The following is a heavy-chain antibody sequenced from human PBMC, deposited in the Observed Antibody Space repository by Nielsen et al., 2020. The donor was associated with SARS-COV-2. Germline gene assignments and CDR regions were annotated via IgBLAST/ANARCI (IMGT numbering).Heavy chain of an antibody. CDR1: GYSFTSHY. CDR2: INPSDGNA. D-gene: IGHD2-8*01. V-gene: IGHV1-46*04. Sequence: ASVKVSCKASGYSFTSHYIVWVRRAPGQGPEWLGIINPSDGNAKYAQKLQGRVTLTSDTSTTTIYMEVSDLTSEDTAVYYCARSSEVRNRYCSSGVCRGIFYRMDVWGRGTTVTVSS. J-gene: IGHJ6*04. CDR3: ARSSEVRNRYCSSGVCRGIFYRMDV.